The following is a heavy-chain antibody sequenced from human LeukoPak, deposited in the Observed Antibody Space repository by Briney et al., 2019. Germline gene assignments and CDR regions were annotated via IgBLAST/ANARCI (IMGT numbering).Heavy chain of an antibody. CDR2: IYSGGRT. Sequence: GGSLRLSCAASGFTFSSYAMHWVRQAPGKGLEWVSVIYSGGRTFYADSVKGRFTISRDNSKNTLYLRMNSLRAEDTAVYYCAIYDSSGYYNYWGQGTLVTVSS. CDR1: GFTFSSYA. D-gene: IGHD3-22*01. J-gene: IGHJ4*02. CDR3: AIYDSSGYYNY. V-gene: IGHV3-53*01.